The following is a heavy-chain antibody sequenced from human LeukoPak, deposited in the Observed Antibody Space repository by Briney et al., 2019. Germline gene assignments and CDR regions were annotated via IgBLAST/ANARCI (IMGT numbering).Heavy chain of an antibody. Sequence: ASVKVSCKASGYTFTDYYMNWVRQAPGPGLEWMGWINPNSGGKNYAQKFHGRVTMTRDTSISTAYMELSRLRSDDTAVYYCARAYYYDILTGSGYFDYWGQGTLVTVSS. D-gene: IGHD3-9*01. J-gene: IGHJ4*02. V-gene: IGHV1-2*02. CDR3: ARAYYYDILTGSGYFDY. CDR1: GYTFTDYY. CDR2: INPNSGGK.